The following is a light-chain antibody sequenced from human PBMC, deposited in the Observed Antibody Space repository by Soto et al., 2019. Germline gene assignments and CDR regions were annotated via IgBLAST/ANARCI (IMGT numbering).Light chain of an antibody. Sequence: EIALTQSRATLSLSPRERATLSCKASQSVSNSLAWFQQKPGQAPRLLIYAASTRATGIPARFSGSGSGTDFTLTISSLQSEDFAVYYCQRYNYWASFGPGTKVDIK. V-gene: IGKV3-15*01. CDR3: QRYNYWAS. CDR2: AAS. J-gene: IGKJ3*01. CDR1: QSVSNS.